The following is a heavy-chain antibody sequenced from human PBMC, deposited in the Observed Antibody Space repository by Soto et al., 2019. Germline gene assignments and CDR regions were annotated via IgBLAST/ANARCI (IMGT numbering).Heavy chain of an antibody. CDR3: AGEGYSGGCEGVLDY. Sequence: VQLMESGGGVVQPGTSLRLSCTASGFTYSTSVIHWVRQAPGKGLEWVAVASTDGHKKDYATSVRGRFTISRDNSKNTLYLQMDSLRGDDTAVYDCAGEGYSGGCEGVLDYWCRGIMVVVSA. CDR1: GFTYSTSV. J-gene: IGHJ4*02. V-gene: IGHV3-30*04. CDR2: ASTDGHKK. D-gene: IGHD5-12*01.